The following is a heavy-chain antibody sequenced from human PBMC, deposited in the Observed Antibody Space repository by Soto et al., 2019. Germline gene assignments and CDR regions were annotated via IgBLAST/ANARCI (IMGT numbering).Heavy chain of an antibody. CDR2: ISSSSSTI. V-gene: IGHV3-48*02. CDR1: GFTFNTYD. J-gene: IGHJ6*02. CDR3: ARVIMDV. Sequence: GGSLRLSCAASGFTFNTYDMHWVRQAPGKGLEWVSYISSSSSTIYYADSVKGRFTISRDNAKNSLYLQMNSLRDEDTAVYYCARVIMDVWGQGTTVTVSS.